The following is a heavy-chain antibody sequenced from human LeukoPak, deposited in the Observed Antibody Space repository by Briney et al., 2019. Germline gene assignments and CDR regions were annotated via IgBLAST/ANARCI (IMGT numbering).Heavy chain of an antibody. D-gene: IGHD3-22*01. CDR3: ARGLSMIIVVVHDWYFDL. J-gene: IGHJ2*01. CDR2: IHHDGRI. CDR1: GGSIDSTNW. V-gene: IGHV4/OR15-8*01. Sequence: PSETLSLTCDVSGGSIDSTNWWNWVRQPPGKGLEWIGEIHHDGRINYNPSLKSRVTLSVDKSKNQFSLKLSSVTAADTAVYYCARGLSMIIVVVHDWYFDLWGRGTLVTVSS.